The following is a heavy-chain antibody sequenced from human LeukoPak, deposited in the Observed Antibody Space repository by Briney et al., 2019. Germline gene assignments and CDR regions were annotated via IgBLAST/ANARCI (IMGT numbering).Heavy chain of an antibody. Sequence: GGSLRLSCAASGFTFSTCWMSWVRQAPGKGLEWVTIIKGDGSEKAYVDSVKGRFSISRDNAENSLYLQMSSLRAEDTAVYYCAKDWGYGEAGIDFWGQGTLVTVSS. J-gene: IGHJ4*02. CDR1: GFTFSTCW. D-gene: IGHD6-13*01. CDR3: AKDWGYGEAGIDF. CDR2: IKGDGSEK. V-gene: IGHV3-7*04.